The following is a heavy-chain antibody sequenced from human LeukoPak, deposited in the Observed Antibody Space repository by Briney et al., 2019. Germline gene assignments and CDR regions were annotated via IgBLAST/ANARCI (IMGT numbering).Heavy chain of an antibody. J-gene: IGHJ4*02. CDR2: INHSGST. CDR3: ARDSSGWFRKGFDY. Sequence: PSEALSLTCTVSGGSISSYYWSWIRQPPGKGLEWIGEINHSGSTNYNPSLKSRVTISVDTSKNQFSLKLSSVTAADTAVYYCARDSSGWFRKGFDYWGQGTLVTVSS. CDR1: GGSISSYY. V-gene: IGHV4-34*01. D-gene: IGHD6-19*01.